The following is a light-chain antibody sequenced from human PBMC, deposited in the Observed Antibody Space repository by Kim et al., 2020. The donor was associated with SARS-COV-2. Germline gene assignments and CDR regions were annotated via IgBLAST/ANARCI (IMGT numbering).Light chain of an antibody. V-gene: IGLV6-57*03. CDR1: SGSIDSNY. CDR2: EDD. J-gene: IGLJ3*02. CDR3: QSYGARSQV. Sequence: GKTVTISCTRCSGSIDSNYVQCYQQRPGSAPITVIYEDDRRPSGVPDRFSGSIDRSSNSASLTISGLKPDDEADYYCQSYGARSQVFGGGTQLTVL.